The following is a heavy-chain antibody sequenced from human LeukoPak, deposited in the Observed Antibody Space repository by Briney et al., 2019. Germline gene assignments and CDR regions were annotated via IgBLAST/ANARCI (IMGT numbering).Heavy chain of an antibody. CDR2: ISDSGSST. CDR1: GFTFRSYG. V-gene: IGHV3-23*01. J-gene: IGHJ4*02. Sequence: GGSLRLSCAASGFTFRSYGMSWVRQAPGKGLEWVSGISDSGSSTYYADSVKGRFTISRDNSKNTLYLQMNSLRAEDTAVYYCAKGDYDFWSGLPFFDYWGQGTLVTVSS. D-gene: IGHD3-3*01. CDR3: AKGDYDFWSGLPFFDY.